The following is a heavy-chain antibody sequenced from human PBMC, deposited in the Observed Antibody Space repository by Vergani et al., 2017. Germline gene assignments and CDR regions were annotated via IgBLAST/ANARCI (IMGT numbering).Heavy chain of an antibody. CDR2: INHSGST. Sequence: QVQLQQWGAGLLKPSETLSLTCAVYGGSFSGYYWSWIRQPPGKGLEWIGEINHSGSTNYNPSLKSRVTISVDTSTNQFSLKLSSVTAADTAVYYCARGVAYCGGDCPYYFDYWGQGTLVTVSS. D-gene: IGHD2-21*01. V-gene: IGHV4-34*01. J-gene: IGHJ4*02. CDR1: GGSFSGYY. CDR3: ARGVAYCGGDCPYYFDY.